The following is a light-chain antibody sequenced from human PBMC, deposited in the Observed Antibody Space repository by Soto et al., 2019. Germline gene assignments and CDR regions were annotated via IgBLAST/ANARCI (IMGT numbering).Light chain of an antibody. V-gene: IGKV1-39*01. CDR3: QQSYSSPPT. J-gene: IGKJ1*01. Sequence: DIQMTQSPSSLSASVGDRVTITCRASQSIRNYFNRYQQKPGKAPKVLIYSAPSLQSGAPSRLSASGSGTDFTLTVSSLQPEDFATYYCQQSYSSPPTFGQGTKVDIK. CDR2: SAP. CDR1: QSIRNY.